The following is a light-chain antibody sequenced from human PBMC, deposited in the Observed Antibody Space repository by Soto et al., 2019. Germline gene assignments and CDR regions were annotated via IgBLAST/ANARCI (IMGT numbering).Light chain of an antibody. J-gene: IGKJ5*01. CDR2: GGS. Sequence: EIVLTQSPGTLSLSPGERASLSCMAGQNINSYYFAWYQQKPSQAPWLLIFGGSTRATGILDRLSASGDGAYLNLTISRMEPADSGVYYCQQYGSSHTFGQGTRLEIK. V-gene: IGKV3-20*01. CDR3: QQYGSSHT. CDR1: QNINSYY.